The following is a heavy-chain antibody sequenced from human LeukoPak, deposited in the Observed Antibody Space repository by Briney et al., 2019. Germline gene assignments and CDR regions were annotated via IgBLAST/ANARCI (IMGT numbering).Heavy chain of an antibody. D-gene: IGHD2-2*01. V-gene: IGHV3-33*01. Sequence: PGRSLRLSCAASGFTFSSYGMHWVRQAPGKGLEWGAVIWYDGSDKYYADSVKGRFTISRDNSNNTLHLPMNSLRAEDTAVYYCGRAMEVYQLLPDYWGQGTLVTVSS. CDR2: IWYDGSDK. CDR3: GRAMEVYQLLPDY. J-gene: IGHJ4*02. CDR1: GFTFSSYG.